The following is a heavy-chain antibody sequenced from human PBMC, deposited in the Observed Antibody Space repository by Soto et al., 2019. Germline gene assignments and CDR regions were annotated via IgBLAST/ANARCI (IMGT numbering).Heavy chain of an antibody. CDR2: ISWNSGSI. D-gene: IGHD6-13*01. CDR3: AKDLVWYSSSWVNAFDI. V-gene: IGHV3-9*01. Sequence: EVQLVESGGGLVQPGRSLRLSCAASGFTFDDYAMHWVRQAPGKGLEWVSGISWNSGSIGYADSVKGRFTISRDNAKNSLYLQMNSLRAEDTALYYCAKDLVWYSSSWVNAFDIWGQGTMVTVSS. J-gene: IGHJ3*02. CDR1: GFTFDDYA.